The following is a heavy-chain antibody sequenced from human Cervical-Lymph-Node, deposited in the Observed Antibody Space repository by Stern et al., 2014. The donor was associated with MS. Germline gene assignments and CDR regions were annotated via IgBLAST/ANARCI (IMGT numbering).Heavy chain of an antibody. V-gene: IGHV7-4-1*02. CDR1: GYIFTNYA. Sequence: QVQLVQSGSELKKPGASVKVSCKASGYIFTNYAMNWVRQAPGQGLEWMGWINTNNGNPTYAQGFTGRFVFSLDTSVSTAYLQISSLKAEDTAVYYCARVWSRYGDYGMDVGGQGTTVTVS. J-gene: IGHJ6*02. D-gene: IGHD4-17*01. CDR2: INTNNGNP. CDR3: ARVWSRYGDYGMDV.